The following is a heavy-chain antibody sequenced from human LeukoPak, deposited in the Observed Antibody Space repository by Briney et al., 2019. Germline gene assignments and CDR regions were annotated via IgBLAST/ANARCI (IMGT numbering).Heavy chain of an antibody. CDR1: GFTFSSYD. CDR3: ARGTKLLWFGELHTGFDY. V-gene: IGHV3-13*01. J-gene: IGHJ4*02. Sequence: GGSLRLSCAASGFTFSSYDMHWVRHATGKGLEWVSAIGTAGDTYYPGSVKGRFTIFRENAKNSLYLQMNSLRAGDTAVYYCARGTKLLWFGELHTGFDYWGQGALVTVSS. CDR2: IGTAGDT. D-gene: IGHD3-10*01.